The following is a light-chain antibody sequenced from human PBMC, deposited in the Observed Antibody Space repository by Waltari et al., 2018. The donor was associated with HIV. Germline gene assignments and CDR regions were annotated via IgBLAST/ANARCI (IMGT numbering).Light chain of an antibody. CDR2: GVT. CDR3: ASYAGSKNV. J-gene: IGLJ1*01. Sequence: QSALTQPPSASGSPGQSVTISCTGTSSDVGGYDYVSGYQQRPGKAPKRIIYGVTKRPSGVPDRFSGSKSGNTASLTVSGLQTDDEAEYYCASYAGSKNVFGTGTTVTIL. V-gene: IGLV2-8*01. CDR1: SSDVGGYDY.